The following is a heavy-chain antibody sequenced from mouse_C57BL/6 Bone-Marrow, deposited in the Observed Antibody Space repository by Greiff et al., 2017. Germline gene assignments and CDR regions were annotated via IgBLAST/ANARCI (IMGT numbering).Heavy chain of an antibody. CDR3: ARGDDNYEGACFAY. CDR2: ISSGSSTI. J-gene: IGHJ3*01. V-gene: IGHV5-17*01. CDR1: GFTFSDYG. D-gene: IGHD2-12*01. Sequence: EVMLVESGGGLVKPGGSLKLSCAASGFTFSDYGMHWVRQAPGKGLEWVAYISSGSSTIYYAVTVKGRFTISRDNAKSTLFLQMTSLRSEDPAMYYFARGDDNYEGACFAYWGKGTLVTVSA.